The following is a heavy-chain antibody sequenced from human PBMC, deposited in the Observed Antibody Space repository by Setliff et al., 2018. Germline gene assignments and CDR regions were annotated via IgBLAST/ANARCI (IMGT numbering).Heavy chain of an antibody. Sequence: VASVKVSCKTSGFGFTTFGFSWVRQAPGQGLEWMGIIDPSGDYTNYAQKFQGRVTMTRDTSITTVYMDLSSLKSDDTAVYYCARGTDYHGSGSYWAKDVWGKGTTVTVSS. J-gene: IGHJ6*04. CDR1: GFGFTTFG. D-gene: IGHD3-10*01. CDR3: ARGTDYHGSGSYWAKDV. CDR2: IDPSGDYT. V-gene: IGHV1-46*01.